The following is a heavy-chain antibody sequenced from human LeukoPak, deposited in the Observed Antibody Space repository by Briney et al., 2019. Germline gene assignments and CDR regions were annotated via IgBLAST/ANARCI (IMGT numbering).Heavy chain of an antibody. J-gene: IGHJ4*02. CDR1: GFTFSSYA. V-gene: IGHV3-23*01. CDR3: AKYREGYGDYYDD. D-gene: IGHD5-24*01. CDR2: ISGSGGST. Sequence: GGSLRLSCAASGFTFSSYAMSWVRQAPGKGLGWVSAISGSGGSTYYADSVKGRFTISRDNSKNTLYLQMNCLRAEDTAVDYCAKYREGYGDYYDDWGQGTLVTVSS.